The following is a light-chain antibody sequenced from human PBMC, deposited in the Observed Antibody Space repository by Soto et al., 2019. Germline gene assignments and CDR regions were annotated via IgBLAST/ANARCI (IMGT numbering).Light chain of an antibody. CDR1: QSVSNN. CDR3: QQYNNWPLT. V-gene: IGKV3-15*01. CDR2: FAS. Sequence: EIVMTQSPATLSVSPGERATLSCRASQSVSNNLAWYQQKPGQAPRLLIYFASTRATGIPARFSGSGSGTEFTLTISSLQSEDLAVYYCQQYNNWPLTFGGGTKVEIK. J-gene: IGKJ4*01.